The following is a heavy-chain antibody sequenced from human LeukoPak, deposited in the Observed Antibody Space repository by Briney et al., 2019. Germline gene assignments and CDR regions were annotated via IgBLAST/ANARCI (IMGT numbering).Heavy chain of an antibody. D-gene: IGHD3-22*01. CDR3: SANYYDSSGYYYDFDY. J-gene: IGHJ4*02. CDR2: IYYGGST. Sequence: PSQTLSLTCTVSGGSISSGGYYWSWVRQHPGKGLEWIGYIYYGGSTYYNPSLKSRVTISVDTSKNQFSLKLSSVTAADTAVYYCSANYYDSSGYYYDFDYWGQGTLVTVSS. CDR1: GGSISSGGYY. V-gene: IGHV4-31*03.